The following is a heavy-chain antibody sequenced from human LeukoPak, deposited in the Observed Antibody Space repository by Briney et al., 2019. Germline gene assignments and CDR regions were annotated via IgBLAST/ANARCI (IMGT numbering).Heavy chain of an antibody. J-gene: IGHJ4*02. CDR2: ISYDGSNK. V-gene: IGHV3-30-3*01. D-gene: IGHD1-1*01. Sequence: GGSLRLSCAASGFTFSSYAMHWVRQAPGKGLEWVAVISYDGSNKYYADSVKGRFTISRDNSKNTLYLQMNSLRAEDTAVYYCARSLRTGTAHFDYWGQGTLVTVSS. CDR3: ARSLRTGTAHFDY. CDR1: GFTFSSYA.